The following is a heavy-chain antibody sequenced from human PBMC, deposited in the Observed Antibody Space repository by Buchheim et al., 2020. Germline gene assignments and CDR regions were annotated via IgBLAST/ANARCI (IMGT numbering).Heavy chain of an antibody. J-gene: IGHJ5*02. CDR2: ISGSGGSP. CDR1: GFTFSSYA. V-gene: IGHV3-23*01. Sequence: EVQLLESGGGLVQPGGSLRLSCAASGFTFSSYAMSWVRQAPGKGLEWVSAISGSGGSPYYADSVKGRFTISRDNSKNTLYLQMNSLRAEDTAVYYCAKGYDFWSGYYQGPNWFDPWGQGTL. CDR3: AKGYDFWSGYYQGPNWFDP. D-gene: IGHD3-3*01.